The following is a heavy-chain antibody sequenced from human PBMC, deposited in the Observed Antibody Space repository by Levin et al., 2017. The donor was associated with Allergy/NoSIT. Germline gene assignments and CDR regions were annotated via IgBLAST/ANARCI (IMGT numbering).Heavy chain of an antibody. V-gene: IGHV1-69*13. CDR3: ASGRQPNDDSNYRAENWFDP. CDR2: IIPIFGTA. D-gene: IGHD4-11*01. Sequence: GASVKVSCKASGGTFSSYAISWVRQAPGQGLEWMGGIIPIFGTANYAQKFQGRVTITADESTSTAYMELSSLRSEDTAVYYCASGRQPNDDSNYRAENWFDPWGQGTLVTVSS. J-gene: IGHJ5*02. CDR1: GGTFSSYA.